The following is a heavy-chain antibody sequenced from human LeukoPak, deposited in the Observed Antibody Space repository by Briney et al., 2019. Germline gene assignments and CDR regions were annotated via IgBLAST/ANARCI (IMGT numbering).Heavy chain of an antibody. Sequence: GGSLRLSCAASGFTFSSFAMGWVRQAPGKGLDWVSSITTPGRTRSTNYADSVKGRFTVSRDNSNNTLYLQMNSLRAEDTAVYYCARDSRVSSWYRHLPGDLIDYWGQGTLVTVSS. J-gene: IGHJ4*02. CDR3: ARDSRVSSWYRHLPGDLIDY. D-gene: IGHD6-13*01. V-gene: IGHV3-23*01. CDR2: ITTPGRTRST. CDR1: GFTFSSFA.